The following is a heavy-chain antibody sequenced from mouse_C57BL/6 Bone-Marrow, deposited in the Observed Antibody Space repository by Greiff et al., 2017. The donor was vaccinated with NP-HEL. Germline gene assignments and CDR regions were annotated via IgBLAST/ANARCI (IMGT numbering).Heavy chain of an antibody. D-gene: IGHD2-5*01. CDR1: GYTFTDYY. CDR3: TKGSNYDYFDC. J-gene: IGHJ2*01. V-gene: IGHV1-75*01. CDR2: IFPGSGST. Sequence: QVQLKESGPELVKPGASVKISCKASGYTFTDYYINWVKQRPGQGLEWIGWIFPGSGSTYYNEKFKGKATLTVDKSSSTAYMLLSSLTSEDSAVYFCTKGSNYDYFDCWGQGTTLTVSS.